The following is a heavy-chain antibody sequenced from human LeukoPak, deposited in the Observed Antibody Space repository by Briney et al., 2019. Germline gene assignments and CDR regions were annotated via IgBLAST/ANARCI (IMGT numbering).Heavy chain of an antibody. CDR1: GFTFSSYE. V-gene: IGHV3-48*03. Sequence: SGGSLRLSCAASGFTFSSYEMSWVRQAPGKGLEWVSYISSSATTIYYADSVEGRFTISRDNAKSSLFLQMNSLRAEDTAVYYCARSLGTTVTTAPGYWGQGTLDTVSS. D-gene: IGHD4-17*01. CDR2: ISSSATTI. CDR3: ARSLGTTVTTAPGY. J-gene: IGHJ4*02.